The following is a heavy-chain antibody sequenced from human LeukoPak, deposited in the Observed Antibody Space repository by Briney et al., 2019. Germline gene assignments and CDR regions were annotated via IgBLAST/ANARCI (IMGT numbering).Heavy chain of an antibody. V-gene: IGHV1-69*13. CDR2: IIPIFGTA. D-gene: IGHD3-9*01. Sequence: GASVKVSCKASGYTFSSYAISWVRQAPGQGLEWMGGIIPIFGTANYAQKFQGRVTITADESTSTAYMELSSLRSEDTAVYYCASVLTGYAYYWGQGTLVTVSS. CDR1: GYTFSSYA. CDR3: ASVLTGYAYY. J-gene: IGHJ4*02.